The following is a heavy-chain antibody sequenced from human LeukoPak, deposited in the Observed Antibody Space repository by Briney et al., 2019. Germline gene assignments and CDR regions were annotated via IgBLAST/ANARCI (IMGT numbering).Heavy chain of an antibody. CDR3: ATTINYYDSSGHYYNWFDP. J-gene: IGHJ5*02. CDR1: GGSISNSY. Sequence: SETLSLTCTVSGGSISNSYWSWIRQPPGKGLEWIGYIYYSGSTNYNPSLKSRVTISVDTSKNQFSLRLTSVTAADTAVYYCATTINYYDSSGHYYNWFDPWGQGTLVAVSS. CDR2: IYYSGST. V-gene: IGHV4-59*01. D-gene: IGHD3-22*01.